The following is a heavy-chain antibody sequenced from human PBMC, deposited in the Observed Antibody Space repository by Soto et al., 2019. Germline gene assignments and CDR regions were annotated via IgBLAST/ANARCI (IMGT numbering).Heavy chain of an antibody. Sequence: SETLSLTCAVYGGSFSGYYWSWIRQPPGKGLEWIGEINHSGSTNYNPSLKSRVTISVDTSKNQFSLKLSSVTAADTAVYYCARGLSISYDILTGYYELYYYYGMDVWGQGATVTVSS. CDR2: INHSGST. CDR3: ARGLSISYDILTGYYELYYYYGMDV. CDR1: GGSFSGYY. D-gene: IGHD3-9*01. J-gene: IGHJ6*02. V-gene: IGHV4-34*01.